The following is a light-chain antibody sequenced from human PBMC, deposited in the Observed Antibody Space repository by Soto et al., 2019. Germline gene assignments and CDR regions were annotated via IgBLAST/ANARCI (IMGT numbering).Light chain of an antibody. J-gene: IGKJ1*01. Sequence: DIQMTQSPSTLSASVGDRVTITCRANQSISSWLAWYQQKPGKASNLLIYDTSSLESGVPSRFSGSGSGTGFTLTISTLQPDDCATYYCQQYNTYSGTFGQGTKVEIK. CDR3: QQYNTYSGT. CDR2: DTS. CDR1: QSISSW. V-gene: IGKV1-5*01.